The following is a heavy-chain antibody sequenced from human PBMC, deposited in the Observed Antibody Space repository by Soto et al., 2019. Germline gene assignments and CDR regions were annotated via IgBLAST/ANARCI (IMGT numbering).Heavy chain of an antibody. CDR2: FSTHNGDT. J-gene: IGHJ4*02. D-gene: IGHD1-26*01. V-gene: IGHV1-18*01. CDR1: GYSFSSYG. CDR3: ARLFRGSFFDY. Sequence: ASVKVSCKASGYSFSSYGISWVRQAPGQGLEWMGWFSTHNGDTSYAQAQKFQGRVTLTTDTPASTAYMEVRSLRSADTAVYYCARLFRGSFFDYWGQGTLVTVSS.